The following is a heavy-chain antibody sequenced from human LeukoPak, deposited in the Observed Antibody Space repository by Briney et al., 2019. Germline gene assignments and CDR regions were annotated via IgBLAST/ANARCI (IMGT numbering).Heavy chain of an antibody. CDR2: INHSGST. J-gene: IGHJ4*02. CDR3: ARVYFPRGGYSY. Sequence: SETLSLTCAVYGGSFSGYYWSWIRPPPGKGLEWIGEINHSGSTNYNPSLKSRVTISVDTSKNQFSLKLSSVTAAETAVYYCARVYFPRGGYSYWGQGTLVTVSS. D-gene: IGHD3-22*01. CDR1: GGSFSGYY. V-gene: IGHV4-34*01.